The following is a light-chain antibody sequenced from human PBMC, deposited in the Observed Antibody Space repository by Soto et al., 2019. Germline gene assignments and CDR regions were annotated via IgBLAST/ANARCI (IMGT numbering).Light chain of an antibody. CDR1: QRVSSW. CDR3: QHGYSSSLA. J-gene: IGKJ1*01. Sequence: DIQMTQSPSSFSASTGDRVTITCRASQRVSSWFAWYQQKPGAASKLLIYNGSTLQSGVPSRFSGSGSGTDFTLTISSLQPDDFATYFCQHGYSSSLAFGRGTEVDI. CDR2: NGS. V-gene: IGKV1-12*01.